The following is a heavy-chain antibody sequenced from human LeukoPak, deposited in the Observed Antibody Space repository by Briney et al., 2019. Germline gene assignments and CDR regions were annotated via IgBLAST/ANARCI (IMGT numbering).Heavy chain of an antibody. V-gene: IGHV3-15*07. J-gene: IGHJ4*02. D-gene: IGHD3-9*01. Sequence: GSLRLSCAASGLTFSNAWMNWVRQAPGKGLEWVGRIKSKSDGVPTDYAAPVKGRFTISRDDSKNRLYLQMNSLKTEDTAVYYCATDLLDWLFSYWGQGTLVTVSS. CDR3: ATDLLDWLFSY. CDR1: GLTFSNAW. CDR2: IKSKSDGVPT.